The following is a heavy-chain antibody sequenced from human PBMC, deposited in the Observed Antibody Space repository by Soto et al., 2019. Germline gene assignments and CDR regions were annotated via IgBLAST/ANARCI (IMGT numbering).Heavy chain of an antibody. CDR3: AKTYYDGSDRDYWHY. CDR2: INPISGGT. D-gene: IGHD3-16*01. Sequence: ASVKFSCKASGYTFNGYYIHWVRQAPGQGLEWMGWINPISGGTNYAQKFQGRVTMTRDTSIATVYMDLSRLKSDDTAVYYCAKTYYDGSDRDYWHYGGQGTLVPVP. V-gene: IGHV1-2*02. CDR1: GYTFNGYY. J-gene: IGHJ4*02.